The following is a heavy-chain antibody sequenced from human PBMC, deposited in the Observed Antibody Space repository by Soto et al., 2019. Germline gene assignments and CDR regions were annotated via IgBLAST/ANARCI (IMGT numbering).Heavy chain of an antibody. CDR2: MYPGDSDT. CDR1: GYSFSDYW. Sequence: GASLKISCKGSGYSFSDYWIGWVRQMPGKGLEWMGIMYPGDSDTRYSPSFQGQVTISADKSISTAYLQWSSLKASDTAMYYCARHVVGAYHDAFDIWGQGTMVTVSS. J-gene: IGHJ3*02. CDR3: ARHVVGAYHDAFDI. D-gene: IGHD1-26*01. V-gene: IGHV5-51*01.